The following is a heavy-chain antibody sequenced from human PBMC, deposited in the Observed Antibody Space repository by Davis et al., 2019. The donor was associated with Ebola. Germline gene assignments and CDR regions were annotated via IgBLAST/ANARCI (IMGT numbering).Heavy chain of an antibody. CDR3: ARYCHYRDCSYFDS. CDR2: SSASEGHT. J-gene: IGHJ4*02. D-gene: IGHD2-15*01. CDR1: GFTFTTYD. Sequence: GESLKISCAASGFTFTTYDMSWVRHVPGKGLEWVSTSSASEGHTHYSDSVRGRSTISRDNSKDTLFLQMNSLRAEDTATYYCARYCHYRDCSYFDSWGQGTRVAVSS. V-gene: IGHV3-23*01.